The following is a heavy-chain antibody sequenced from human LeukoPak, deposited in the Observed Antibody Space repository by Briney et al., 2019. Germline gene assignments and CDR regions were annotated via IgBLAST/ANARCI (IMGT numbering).Heavy chain of an antibody. V-gene: IGHV3-30-3*01. CDR3: VRGDGWPTYYDFWSGYYNNYYGMDV. CDR1: GFTFSSYA. J-gene: IGHJ6*02. Sequence: QPGRSLRLSCAASGFTFSSYAMHWVRQAPGKGLEWVAVISYDGSNKYYADSVKGRFTISRDNSKNTLYLQMNSLRAEDTAVYYCVRGDGWPTYYDFWSGYYNNYYGMDVWGQGTTVTVSS. CDR2: ISYDGSNK. D-gene: IGHD3-3*01.